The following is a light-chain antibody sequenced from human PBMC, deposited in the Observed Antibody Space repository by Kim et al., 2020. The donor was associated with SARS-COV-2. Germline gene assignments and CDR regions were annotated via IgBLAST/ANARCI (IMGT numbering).Light chain of an antibody. J-gene: IGLJ3*02. CDR1: SSDVGGYNY. CDR2: GVT. V-gene: IGLV2-11*01. CDR3: CSYAASSSLV. Sequence: GQSVTLSCTGTSSDVGGYNYVSWYQHHPVKPPKLMIYGVTDRPSGVPDRFSGSKSGNTASLTISGLQAEDEADYYCCSYAASSSLVFGGGTQLTVL.